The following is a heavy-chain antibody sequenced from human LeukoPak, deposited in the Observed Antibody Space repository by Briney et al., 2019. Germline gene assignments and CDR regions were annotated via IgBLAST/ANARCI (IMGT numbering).Heavy chain of an antibody. Sequence: GGSLRLSCAASGFTFSSYSMNWVRQAPGKGLEWVSYISSSSSTIYYADSVKGRFTISRDSAKNSLYLQMNSLRDEDTAVYYCARSLIAVAGDFDYWGQGTLVTVSS. CDR1: GFTFSSYS. V-gene: IGHV3-48*02. CDR2: ISSSSSTI. CDR3: ARSLIAVAGDFDY. J-gene: IGHJ4*02. D-gene: IGHD6-19*01.